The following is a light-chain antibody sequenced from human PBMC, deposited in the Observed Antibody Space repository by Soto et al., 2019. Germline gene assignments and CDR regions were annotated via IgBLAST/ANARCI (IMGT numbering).Light chain of an antibody. J-gene: IGKJ1*01. V-gene: IGKV3-20*01. CDR3: QQNSNLQGT. CDR1: QSVSNNY. CDR2: GAS. Sequence: EIVLTQCPGILSLSPGEGATLSCGASQSVSNNYLAWYQQKPGQAPRLLVFGASIRAAGIPDRFSGSGSGTDFTLTISRLEPEDSAVYYCQQNSNLQGTFGQGTKVDI.